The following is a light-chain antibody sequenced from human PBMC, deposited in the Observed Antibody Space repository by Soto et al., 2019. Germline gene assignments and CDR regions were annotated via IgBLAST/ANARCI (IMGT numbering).Light chain of an antibody. CDR2: GVN. CDR3: SSYTSSSTLGV. Sequence: QSALTQPASVSGSPGQSITISCTGTSSDIGRYNYVSWYQQHPGKAPRLVISGVNKRPSGISNRFSGFKSANTAFLIISGFQAEDEADYYCSSYTSSSTLGVFGTGTKLTVL. J-gene: IGLJ1*01. V-gene: IGLV2-14*01. CDR1: SSDIGRYNY.